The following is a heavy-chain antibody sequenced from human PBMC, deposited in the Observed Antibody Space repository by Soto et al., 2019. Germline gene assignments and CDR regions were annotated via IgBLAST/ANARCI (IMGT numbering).Heavy chain of an antibody. CDR1: GGSFSGYY. CDR2: INHSGST. D-gene: IGHD6-19*01. CDR3: ARAYSGIAVADPLLDAFDI. V-gene: IGHV4-34*01. J-gene: IGHJ3*02. Sequence: PSETLSLTCAVYGGSFSGYYWSWIRQPPGKGLEWIGEINHSGSTNYNPSLKSRVTISVDTSKNQFSLKLSSVTAADTAVYYCARAYSGIAVADPLLDAFDIWGQGTMVTVSS.